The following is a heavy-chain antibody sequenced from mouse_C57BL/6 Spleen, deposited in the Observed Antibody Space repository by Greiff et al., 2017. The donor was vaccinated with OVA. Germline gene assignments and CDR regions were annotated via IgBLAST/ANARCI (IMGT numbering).Heavy chain of an antibody. D-gene: IGHD2-4*01. CDR1: GYTFTDYE. CDR2: IDPETGGT. CDR3: TRLWDYDVNY. V-gene: IGHV1-15*01. Sequence: VKLQQSGAELVRPGASVTLSCKASGYTFTDYEMHWVKQTPVHGLEWIGAIDPETGGTAYNQKFKGKAILTADKSSSTAYMELRSLTSEDSAVYYCTRLWDYDVNYWGQGTTLTVSS. J-gene: IGHJ2*01.